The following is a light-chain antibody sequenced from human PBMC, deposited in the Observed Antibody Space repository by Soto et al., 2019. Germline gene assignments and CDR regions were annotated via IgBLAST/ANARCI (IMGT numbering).Light chain of an antibody. CDR2: EVT. CDR1: SSNVGGYAY. CDR3: ASCDRSGTRV. V-gene: IGLV2-14*01. J-gene: IGLJ3*02. Sequence: QSAPTQPASVSGSPGQSITISCTGSSSNVGGYAYVSWYQQHPGKAPRLIISEVTNRPSGISSRFSGSKSGNTASLTISGLQPEDEADDYCASCDRSGTRVIGGGTKVTV.